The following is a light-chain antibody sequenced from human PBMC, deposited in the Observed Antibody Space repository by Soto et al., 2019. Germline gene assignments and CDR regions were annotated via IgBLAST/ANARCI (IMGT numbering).Light chain of an antibody. J-gene: IGLJ1*01. CDR1: SGDVGGYGL. CDR2: EAN. V-gene: IGLV2-23*01. Sequence: QSALTQPASVSGSPGQSISISCTGTSGDVGGYGLVSWYQQHPGKAPKLIIHEANKRPSGVSNRLSGSKSGNTASLTISGLQAEDEADYYCCSYAGSSTYVFGTGTKLTVL. CDR3: CSYAGSSTYV.